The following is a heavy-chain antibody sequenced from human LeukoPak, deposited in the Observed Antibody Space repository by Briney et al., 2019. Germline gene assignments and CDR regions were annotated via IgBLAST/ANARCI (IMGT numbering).Heavy chain of an antibody. J-gene: IGHJ4*02. CDR3: AKDSTLFKFGYDNSGHFDY. CDR2: IRYDGSDE. V-gene: IGHV3-30*02. CDR1: GFTFSSTW. D-gene: IGHD3-22*01. Sequence: GGSLRLSCAASGFTFSSTWMSWVRQAPGKGLEWVAFIRYDGSDEYNGDSVRGRFTISRDNSKNTLYLQMNSLRAEDTAVYYCAKDSTLFKFGYDNSGHFDYRGRGTLVTVSS.